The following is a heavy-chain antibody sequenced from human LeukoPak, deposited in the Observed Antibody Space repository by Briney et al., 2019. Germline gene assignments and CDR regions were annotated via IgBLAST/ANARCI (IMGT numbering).Heavy chain of an antibody. CDR2: ISYDGSNK. Sequence: GGSLRLSCAPSGFTFSSYAMHWVRQAPGKGLEWVAVISYDGSNKYYADSVKGRFTISRDNSKNTLYLQMNSLRAEDTAVYYCARGAYSPEYYYYYMDVWGKGTTVTVSS. CDR3: ARGAYSPEYYYYYMDV. D-gene: IGHD4-11*01. J-gene: IGHJ6*03. CDR1: GFTFSSYA. V-gene: IGHV3-30-3*01.